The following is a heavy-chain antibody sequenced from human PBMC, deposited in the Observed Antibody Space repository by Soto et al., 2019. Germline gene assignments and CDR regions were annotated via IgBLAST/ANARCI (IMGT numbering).Heavy chain of an antibody. D-gene: IGHD2-8*01. V-gene: IGHV4-31*03. Sequence: QVQLQESGPGLVKPSQTLSLTCTVSGDSISNGGHYWSWIRLHPGKGLEWIGYVYYGGRSYYHPSLKSRINMSVDTSKNQISLRLSSVTAADTAIYYCAKMLNYWGQGALVTVSS. CDR3: AKMLNY. CDR1: GDSISNGGHY. CDR2: VYYGGRS. J-gene: IGHJ4*02.